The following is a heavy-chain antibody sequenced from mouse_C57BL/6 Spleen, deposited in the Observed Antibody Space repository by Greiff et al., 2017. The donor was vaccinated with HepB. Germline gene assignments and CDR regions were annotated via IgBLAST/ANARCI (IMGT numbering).Heavy chain of an antibody. CDR1: GFTFSSYA. D-gene: IGHD4-1*01. CDR3: ARDRGGTDYFDY. V-gene: IGHV5-4*01. J-gene: IGHJ2*01. Sequence: DVKLMESGGGLVKPGGSLKLSCAASGFTFSSYAMSWVRQTPEKRLEWVATISDGGSYTYYPDNVKGRFTISRDNAKNNLYLQMSHLKSEDTAMYYCARDRGGTDYFDYWGQGTTLTVSS. CDR2: ISDGGSYT.